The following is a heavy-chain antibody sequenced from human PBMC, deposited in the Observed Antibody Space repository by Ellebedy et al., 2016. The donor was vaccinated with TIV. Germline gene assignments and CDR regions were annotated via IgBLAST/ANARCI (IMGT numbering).Heavy chain of an antibody. CDR1: GFTYSSYG. CDR2: VSFDGGAE. CDR3: TRDQRYTNLSPPDD. D-gene: IGHD2-8*01. J-gene: IGHJ4*02. V-gene: IGHV3-33*05. Sequence: GESLKISCAASGFTYSSYGMHWDRQAPGKGLEWVAFVSFDGGAEYYADSVKGRFTISRDNAKNSLDLQMNGLRVEDTAIYYCTRDQRYTNLSPPDDWGQGTLVTVSS.